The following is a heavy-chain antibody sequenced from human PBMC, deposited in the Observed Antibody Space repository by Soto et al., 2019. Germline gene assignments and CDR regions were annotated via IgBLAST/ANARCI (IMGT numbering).Heavy chain of an antibody. J-gene: IGHJ5*02. CDR3: AKDRRYCSSTRCSNCFDP. D-gene: IGHD2-2*01. V-gene: IGHV3-30*18. CDR1: GFTFSSYG. Sequence: QVQLVESGGGVVQPGRSLRLSCAASGFTFSSYGMHWVRQAPGKGLEWVAVISYDGSNKYYADSVKGRFTISRDNSKHTLYLQMNSLRSEDTAVYYCAKDRRYCSSTRCSNCFDPGCQGTLVTVSS. CDR2: ISYDGSNK.